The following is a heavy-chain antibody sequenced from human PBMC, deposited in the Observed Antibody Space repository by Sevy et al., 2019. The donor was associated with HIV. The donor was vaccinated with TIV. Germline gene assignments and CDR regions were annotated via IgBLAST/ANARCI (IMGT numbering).Heavy chain of an antibody. CDR3: ARALSTWYYFDY. D-gene: IGHD6-13*01. CDR1: GFIFNNYA. CDR2: ISHDGSNK. Sequence: LRLSCAVSGFIFNNYAMHWVRQAPGKGLEWAAGISHDGSNKYYGDSVKGRFTISRDNSKNTVYLQMNSLRAEDTAVYYCARALSTWYYFDYWGQGTLVTVSS. J-gene: IGHJ4*02. V-gene: IGHV3-30*04.